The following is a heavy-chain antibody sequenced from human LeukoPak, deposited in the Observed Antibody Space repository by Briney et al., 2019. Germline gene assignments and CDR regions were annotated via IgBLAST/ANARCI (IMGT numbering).Heavy chain of an antibody. J-gene: IGHJ5*02. D-gene: IGHD3-10*01. V-gene: IGHV1-2*02. CDR3: ARGTSHLPTTMSRGFISSGDWFDP. CDR1: GYTFTDYY. CDR2: IDPNSGAT. Sequence: ASVKVSCKASGYTFTDYYIHWVRQAPGQGLEWMAWIDPNSGATNYAHKFQDRITVSTDTSITTAYMELSSLRSDDTAVYYCARGTSHLPTTMSRGFISSGDWFDPWGQGTLVTVSS.